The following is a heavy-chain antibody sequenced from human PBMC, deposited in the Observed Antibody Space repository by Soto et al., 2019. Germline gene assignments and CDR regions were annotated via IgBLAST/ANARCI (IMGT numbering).Heavy chain of an antibody. CDR2: IYSGGST. CDR3: ARDMPDTITGIAGFDY. CDR1: GFTVSSNY. Sequence: GGSLRLSCAASGFTVSSNYMSWVRQAPGKGLEWVSVIYSGGSTYYADSVKGRFTISRHNSKNTLYLQMNILRAEDTAVYYCARDMPDTITGIAGFDYWGQGTLVTVSS. D-gene: IGHD5-12*01. J-gene: IGHJ4*02. V-gene: IGHV3-53*04.